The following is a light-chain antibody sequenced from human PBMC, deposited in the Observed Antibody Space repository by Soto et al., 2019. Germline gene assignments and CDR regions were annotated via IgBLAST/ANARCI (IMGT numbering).Light chain of an antibody. CDR3: QQYNSYSPRT. CDR2: DAS. Sequence: DIQMTQSPSTLSASVGDRVTITCRASQSVSSFLAWYQQKPGKAPKVLIYDASTLENGVPSRFSGSGSGTELTLTISSLQTDDFANYYCQQYNSYSPRTFGQGTKVDIK. J-gene: IGKJ1*01. CDR1: QSVSSF. V-gene: IGKV1-5*01.